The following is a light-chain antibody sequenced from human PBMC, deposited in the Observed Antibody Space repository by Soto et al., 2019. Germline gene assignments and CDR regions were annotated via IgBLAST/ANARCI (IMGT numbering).Light chain of an antibody. J-gene: IGLJ3*02. Sequence: QSALTQPASVSGSPGQSITISCTGTSSDVGGYNYVSWYQQHPGQVPKLMIYEVSNRPSGISNRFSGAKSGNTASLTISGLQAEDEADYYCISYTSSSTWVFGGGTQLTVL. CDR2: EVS. V-gene: IGLV2-14*01. CDR1: SSDVGGYNY. CDR3: ISYTSSSTWV.